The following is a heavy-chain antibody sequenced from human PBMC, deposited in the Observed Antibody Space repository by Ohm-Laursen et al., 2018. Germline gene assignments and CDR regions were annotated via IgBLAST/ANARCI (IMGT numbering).Heavy chain of an antibody. CDR3: ARGSGSYSRLGVDS. V-gene: IGHV3-11*04. CDR1: GFTFSAYY. J-gene: IGHJ4*02. Sequence: SLRLSCAASGFTFSAYYMSWICQAPGKGLEWVSYISSSGSTIYYGDSVKGRFTISRDNAKNTLYLQMDSLRAEDTAVYYCARGSGSYSRLGVDSWGQGTLVTVSS. CDR2: ISSSGSTI. D-gene: IGHD1-26*01.